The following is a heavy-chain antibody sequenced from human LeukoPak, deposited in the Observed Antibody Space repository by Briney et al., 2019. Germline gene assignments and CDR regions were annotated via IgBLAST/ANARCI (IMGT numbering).Heavy chain of an antibody. V-gene: IGHV3-33*01. CDR1: GSTFSSYG. CDR3: ARANQDGSSSLYYYYYYMDV. D-gene: IGHD6-13*01. CDR2: IWYDGSNK. Sequence: GRSLRLSCAASGSTFSSYGMHWVRQAPGKGLEWVAVIWYDGSNKYYADSVKGRFTISRDNSKNTLYLQMNSLRAEDTAVYYCARANQDGSSSLYYYYYYMDVWGKGTTVTVSS. J-gene: IGHJ6*03.